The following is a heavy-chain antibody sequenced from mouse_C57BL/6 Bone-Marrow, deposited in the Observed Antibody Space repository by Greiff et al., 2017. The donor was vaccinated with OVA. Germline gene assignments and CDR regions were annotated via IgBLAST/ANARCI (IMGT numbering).Heavy chain of an antibody. CDR3: ARDYSYGYYAMDY. V-gene: IGHV3-6*01. D-gene: IGHD3-3*01. Sequence: EVKLQESGPGLVKPSQSLSLTCSVTGYSITSGYYWNWIRQFPGNKLEWMGYISYDGSNNYNPSLKNRISITRDTSKNQFFLKLNSVTTEDTATYYCARDYSYGYYAMDYWGQGTSVTVSS. CDR2: ISYDGSN. CDR1: GYSITSGYY. J-gene: IGHJ4*01.